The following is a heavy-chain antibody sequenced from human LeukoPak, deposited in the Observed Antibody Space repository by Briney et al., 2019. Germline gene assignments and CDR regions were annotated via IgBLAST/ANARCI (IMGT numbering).Heavy chain of an antibody. CDR1: GFTFSRYG. CDR2: VNVDGSTT. D-gene: IGHD4-17*01. J-gene: IGHJ4*02. Sequence: GGSLRLSCAASGFTFSRYGMHWVRQAPGKGLGWVSRVNVDGSTTSYADSVKGGFTISRDNAKNTLYLQMNSLRAEDTAVYYCARGRRSTVTTGTTTPFDDWGQGTLVTVSS. CDR3: ARGRRSTVTTGTTTPFDD. V-gene: IGHV3-74*01.